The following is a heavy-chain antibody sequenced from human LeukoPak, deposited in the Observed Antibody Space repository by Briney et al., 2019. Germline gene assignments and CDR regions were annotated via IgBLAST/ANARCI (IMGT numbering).Heavy chain of an antibody. CDR2: IYHSGST. J-gene: IGHJ5*02. Sequence: SETLSLTCTVSGGSISSGGYYWSWIRQPPGKGLEWIGYIYHSGSTYYNPSLKSRVTISVDTSKNQFSLKLSSVTAADTAVYYCARRDSGGGWFDPWGQGTLVTVSS. D-gene: IGHD1-1*01. V-gene: IGHV4-30-2*01. CDR1: GGSISSGGYY. CDR3: ARRDSGGGWFDP.